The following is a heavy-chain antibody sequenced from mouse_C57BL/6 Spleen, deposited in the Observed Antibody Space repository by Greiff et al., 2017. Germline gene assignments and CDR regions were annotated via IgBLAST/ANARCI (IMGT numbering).Heavy chain of an antibody. V-gene: IGHV7-1*01. CDR2: SRNKANDYTT. CDR3: ARAGFYYAMDY. Sequence: EVQLVESGGGLVQSGRSLRLSCATSGFTFSDFYMEWVRQAPGKGLEWIAASRNKANDYTTEYSASVKGRFIVSRDTSQSILYLQMNALRAEDTAMYYCARAGFYYAMDYWGQGTSVTVSS. J-gene: IGHJ4*01. CDR1: GFTFSDFY.